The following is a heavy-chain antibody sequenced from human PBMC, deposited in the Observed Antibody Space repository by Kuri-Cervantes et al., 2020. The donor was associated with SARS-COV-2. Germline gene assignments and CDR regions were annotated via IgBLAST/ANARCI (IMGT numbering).Heavy chain of an antibody. V-gene: IGHV4-61*01. CDR1: GSSVSSGSYY. CDR3: ARHDYGDPLTYYYGMDV. CDR2: IYYNGST. Sequence: SETLSLTCTVSGSSVSSGSYYWSWIRQPPGKGLEWIGYIYYNGSTNYNPSLKSLVTISVDTSKNQFPLKLSSVTAADTAMYYCARHDYGDPLTYYYGMDVWGQGTTVTVSS. D-gene: IGHD4-17*01. J-gene: IGHJ6*02.